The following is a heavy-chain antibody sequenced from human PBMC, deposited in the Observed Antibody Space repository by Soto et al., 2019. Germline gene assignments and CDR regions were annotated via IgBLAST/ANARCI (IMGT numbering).Heavy chain of an antibody. J-gene: IGHJ3*01. CDR2: IYYSGST. CDR3: ERYKIYYYDSSGYYDAFDL. V-gene: IGHV4-59*01. D-gene: IGHD3-22*01. Sequence: PSETLSLTCTVSGGSISSYYWSWIRQPPGKGLEWIGYIYYSGSTNYNPSLKSRVTISVDTSKNQFSLKLSSVTAADTAVYYCERYKIYYYDSSGYYDAFDLWGQGTMVTVSS. CDR1: GGSISSYY.